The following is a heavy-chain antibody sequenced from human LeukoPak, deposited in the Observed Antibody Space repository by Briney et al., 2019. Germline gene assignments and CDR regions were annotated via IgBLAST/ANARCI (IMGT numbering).Heavy chain of an antibody. CDR3: AKDPYDISTGYPIEYNWFDP. J-gene: IGHJ5*02. CDR1: GFTFSSYA. D-gene: IGHD3-9*01. Sequence: GGSLRLSCAASGFTFSSYAMSWVRQAPGKGLEWVSAISGSGGSTYYADSVKGRFTTSRDNSKNTLYLQMNSLRAEDTAVYYCAKDPYDISTGYPIEYNWFDPWGQGTLVTVSS. CDR2: ISGSGGST. V-gene: IGHV3-23*01.